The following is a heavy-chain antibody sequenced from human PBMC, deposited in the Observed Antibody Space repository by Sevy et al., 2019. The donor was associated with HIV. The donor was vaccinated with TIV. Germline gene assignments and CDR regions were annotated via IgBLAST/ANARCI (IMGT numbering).Heavy chain of an antibody. V-gene: IGHV3-15*07. CDR1: GFTLNKAW. Sequence: GGSLRLSCAASGFTLNKAWMNWVRQAPGKGLEWVGRIKSETDGGTTDYAEPVKGRFSISRDDSKNTLYLQMNSLKIEDTAVYYSSMEDGYNYFDYWGKGALVAVSS. CDR2: IKSETDGGTT. D-gene: IGHD5-12*01. J-gene: IGHJ4*02. CDR3: SMEDGYNYFDY.